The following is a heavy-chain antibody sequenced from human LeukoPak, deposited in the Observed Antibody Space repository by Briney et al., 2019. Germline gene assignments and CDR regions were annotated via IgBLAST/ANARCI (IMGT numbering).Heavy chain of an antibody. CDR1: GYTFTGYY. CDR3: ARVEGSGFHRGGGNYFDY. Sequence: GASVKVSCKASGYTFTGYYMHWVRQAPGQGLEWMGWINPNSGGTNYAQKFQGRVTMTRDTSISTAYMELSRLRSDDTAVYYCARVEGSGFHRGGGNYFDYWGQGTLVTVSS. CDR2: INPNSGGT. D-gene: IGHD6-19*01. V-gene: IGHV1-2*02. J-gene: IGHJ4*02.